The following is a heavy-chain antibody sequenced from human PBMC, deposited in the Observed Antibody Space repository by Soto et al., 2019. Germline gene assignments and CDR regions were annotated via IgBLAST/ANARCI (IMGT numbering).Heavy chain of an antibody. CDR1: GFTFSGYA. D-gene: IGHD3-22*01. V-gene: IGHV3-23*01. J-gene: IGHJ4*02. Sequence: PGGSLRLSCAASGFTFSGYAMSWVRQAPGKGLEWVSAISGSGGSTYYADSVKGRFTISRDNSKNTLYLQMNSLRAEDTAVYYCAKDLGEYYDSSGYYPLDYWGQGTLVTVSS. CDR2: ISGSGGST. CDR3: AKDLGEYYDSSGYYPLDY.